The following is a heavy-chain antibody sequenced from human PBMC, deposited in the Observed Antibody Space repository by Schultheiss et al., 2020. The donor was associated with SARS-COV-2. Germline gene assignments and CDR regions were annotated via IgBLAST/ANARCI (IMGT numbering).Heavy chain of an antibody. CDR2: IYYSGST. Sequence: SETLSLTCTVSGGSISSSSYYWGWIRQPPGKGLEWIGSIYYSGSTYYNPSLKSRVTISVDTSKNQFSLKLSSVTAADTAVYYCARRSYYDRYDYWGQGTLVNVSS. V-gene: IGHV4-39*01. J-gene: IGHJ4*02. CDR3: ARRSYYDRYDY. CDR1: GGSISSSSYY. D-gene: IGHD3-22*01.